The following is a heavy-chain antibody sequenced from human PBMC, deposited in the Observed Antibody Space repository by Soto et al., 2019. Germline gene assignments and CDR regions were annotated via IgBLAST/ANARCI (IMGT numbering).Heavy chain of an antibody. CDR2: INAYNGNT. CDR1: GYTFTSYV. V-gene: IGHV1-18*01. Sequence: QVELVQSGAEVKKPGASVKVSCKASGYTFTSYVISWGRQAPAQGLEWMGWINAYNGNTNYAQKLQGRVTMTTDTPSSTAYMELSSLRSVDTAVYCCARVLPTFDPWGQGPLVTVSS. CDR3: ARVLPTFDP. J-gene: IGHJ5*02.